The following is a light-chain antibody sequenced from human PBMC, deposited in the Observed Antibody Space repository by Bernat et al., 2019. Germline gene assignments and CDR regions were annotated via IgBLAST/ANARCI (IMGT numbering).Light chain of an antibody. CDR1: SSDVGSYNR. CDR2: EVN. V-gene: IGLV2-18*02. CDR3: SSYAGSNNFGV. Sequence: QSALTQPPSVSGSPGQSVTISCTGTSSDVGSYNRVSWYQQPPGTAPKLMIYEVNNRPSGVPDRFSGSKSGNTASLTISGLQAEDEADYYCSSYAGSNNFGVFGGGTKLTVL. J-gene: IGLJ3*02.